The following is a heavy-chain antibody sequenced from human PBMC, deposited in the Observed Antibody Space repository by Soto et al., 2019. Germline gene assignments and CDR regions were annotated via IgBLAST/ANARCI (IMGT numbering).Heavy chain of an antibody. CDR2: ISYDGSNK. V-gene: IGHV3-30-3*01. CDR1: GFTFSSYA. D-gene: IGHD3-22*01. CDR3: ARFFAFYDRSGFKKDFFDY. J-gene: IGHJ4*01. Sequence: GGSLRLSCAASGFTFSSYAMHWVRQAPGKGLEWVAVISYDGSNKYYADSVKGRFTISKDNTKNSLFLHMDGLRTEDTAVYYCARFFAFYDRSGFKKDFFDYWGQGTLVPVSS.